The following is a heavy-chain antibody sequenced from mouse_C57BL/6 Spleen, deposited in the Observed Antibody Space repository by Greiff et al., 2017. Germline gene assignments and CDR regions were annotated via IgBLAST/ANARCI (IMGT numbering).Heavy chain of an antibody. Sequence: EVMLVESGGGLVKPGGSLKLSCAASGFTFSSYAMSWVRQTPEKRLEWVATISDGGSYTNYPDNVKGRFTISRDNAKNNLYLQMGHLKSEDTAMYYCARDSSGYLDYWGQGTTLTVSS. CDR3: ARDSSGYLDY. J-gene: IGHJ2*01. CDR2: ISDGGSYT. V-gene: IGHV5-4*01. CDR1: GFTFSSYA. D-gene: IGHD3-2*02.